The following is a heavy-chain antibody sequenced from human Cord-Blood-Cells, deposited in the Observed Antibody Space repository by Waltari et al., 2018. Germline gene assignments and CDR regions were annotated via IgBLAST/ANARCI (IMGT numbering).Heavy chain of an antibody. CDR1: GYNIPELS. J-gene: IGHJ4*02. V-gene: IGHV1-24*01. D-gene: IGHD3-9*01. Sequence: QVQLVQSGAEVKKPGASVKVSCKVSGYNIPELSITWVGTAPGKGLEWMGGFDPEDGETIYAQKFQGRVTMTEDTSTDTAYMELSSLRSEDTAVYYCATDRYDILTGYQYYFDYWGQGTLVTVSS. CDR3: ATDRYDILTGYQYYFDY. CDR2: FDPEDGET.